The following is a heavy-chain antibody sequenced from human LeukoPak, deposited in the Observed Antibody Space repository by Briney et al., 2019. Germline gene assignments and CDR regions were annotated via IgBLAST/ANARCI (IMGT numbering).Heavy chain of an antibody. CDR2: ISWNGNSI. V-gene: IGHV3-9*01. CDR1: GFTFDDYA. D-gene: IGHD3-10*01. Sequence: GGSLRLSCAASGFTFDDYAMHWVRQAPGKGLEWVSSISWNGNSIDYADSVKGRFTISRDNAKNSLYLQMNSLRAEDTALYYCAREGQSYYGSGSYYTTRGYYGMDVWGQGTTVTVSS. J-gene: IGHJ6*02. CDR3: AREGQSYYGSGSYYTTRGYYGMDV.